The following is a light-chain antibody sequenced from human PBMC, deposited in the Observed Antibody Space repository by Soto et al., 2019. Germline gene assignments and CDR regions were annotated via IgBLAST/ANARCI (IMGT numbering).Light chain of an antibody. V-gene: IGKV2-28*01. Sequence: DIVMTQSPLSLPVTPGEPASISCRSSQSLLHSNGYNYLDWYLQKPGQSPQLLIYLGSNRASGVXDMXSGSGSCTDFTLKISRVEAEDVGVYYCMQALQTPLTFGGGTKVEIK. CDR3: MQALQTPLT. CDR1: QSLLHSNGYNY. CDR2: LGS. J-gene: IGKJ4*01.